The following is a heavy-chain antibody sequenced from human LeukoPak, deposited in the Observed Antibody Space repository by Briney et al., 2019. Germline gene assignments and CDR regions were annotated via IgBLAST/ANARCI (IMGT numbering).Heavy chain of an antibody. CDR1: GGSFSGYY. Sequence: SETLSLTCAVYGGSFSGYYCSWIRQPPGKGLEWIGEINHSGSTNYNPSLKSRVTISGDTSKHHVSLELRSVTAADTAVYYCAISGNYFTRDAFDIWGQGTMVTVSS. CDR2: INHSGST. D-gene: IGHD1-26*01. CDR3: AISGNYFTRDAFDI. V-gene: IGHV4-34*01. J-gene: IGHJ3*02.